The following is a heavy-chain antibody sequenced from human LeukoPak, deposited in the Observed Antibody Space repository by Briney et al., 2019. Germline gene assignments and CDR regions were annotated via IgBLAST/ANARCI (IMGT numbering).Heavy chain of an antibody. CDR3: ARVRGYSDNLFDY. V-gene: IGHV3-30*01. D-gene: IGHD5-12*01. J-gene: IGHJ4*02. Sequence: GRSLRLSCAASGFTFSSYAMHWVRQAPGKGLEWVAVISYDGSNKYYADSVKGRFTISRDNSKNTLYLQMNSLRAEDTAVYYCARVRGYSDNLFDYWGQGTLVTVSS. CDR2: ISYDGSNK. CDR1: GFTFSSYA.